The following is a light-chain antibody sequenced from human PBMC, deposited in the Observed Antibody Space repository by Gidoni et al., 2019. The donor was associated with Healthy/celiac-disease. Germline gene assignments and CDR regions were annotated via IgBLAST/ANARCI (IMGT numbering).Light chain of an antibody. CDR3: CSHAGSYTFGVV. Sequence: QSALTQPRSVSGSPGQSVTISCTGTSSDVGGYNYFSWYQQHPGKAPKLMIYDVSKRPSGVPDRFSGSKSGNTASLTISGLQAEDEADYYCCSHAGSYTFGVVFGGGTKLTVL. J-gene: IGLJ2*01. CDR2: DVS. V-gene: IGLV2-11*01. CDR1: SSDVGGYNY.